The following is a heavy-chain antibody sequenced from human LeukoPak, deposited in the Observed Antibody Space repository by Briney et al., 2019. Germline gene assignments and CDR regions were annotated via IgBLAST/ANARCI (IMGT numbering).Heavy chain of an antibody. CDR1: GSSMSSDYY. Sequence: SETLSLTCTVSGSSMSSDYYWGWIRQPPGKGLEWIGSIYYSGSTYYNPSLKSRVTISVDTSKNQFSLKLSSVTAADTAVYYCARDRRTTLAFDYWGQGTLVTVSS. V-gene: IGHV4-38-2*02. D-gene: IGHD4-23*01. CDR2: IYYSGST. CDR3: ARDRRTTLAFDY. J-gene: IGHJ4*02.